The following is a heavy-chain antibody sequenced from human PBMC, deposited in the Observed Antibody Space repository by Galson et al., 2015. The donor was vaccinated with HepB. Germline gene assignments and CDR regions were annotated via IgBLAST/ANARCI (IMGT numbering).Heavy chain of an antibody. CDR1: GFSFTNYA. V-gene: IGHV3-23*01. CDR3: AKEDGYSWETFDF. J-gene: IGHJ4*02. CDR2: ISGSGGNI. D-gene: IGHD3/OR15-3a*01. Sequence: SLRLSCAVSGFSFTNYAVSWVRQAPGRGLEWVAAISGSGGNIYYADSVKGRFTVSRDNFQNTVYLQMNSLRVEDTAIYYCAKEDGYSWETFDFWGQGTLVTVSS.